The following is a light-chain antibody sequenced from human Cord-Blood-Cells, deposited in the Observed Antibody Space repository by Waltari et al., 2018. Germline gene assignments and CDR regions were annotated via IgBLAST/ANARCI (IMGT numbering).Light chain of an antibody. CDR1: QSVSSY. V-gene: IGKV3-11*01. J-gene: IGKJ5*01. Sequence: EIVLTQSPATLSLSPGERATLSCRASQSVSSYLAWYQQKPGQTPRLLIYDASNRATAIPARFSGSGSGTDFTLTISSLEPEDFAVYYCQQRSNTFGQGTRLEIK. CDR2: DAS. CDR3: QQRSNT.